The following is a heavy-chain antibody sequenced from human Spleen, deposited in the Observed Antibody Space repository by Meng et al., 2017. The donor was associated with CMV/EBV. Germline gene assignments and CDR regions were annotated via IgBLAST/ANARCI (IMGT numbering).Heavy chain of an antibody. D-gene: IGHD6-13*01. CDR3: ARAEEQQGEFDY. V-gene: IGHV3-21*01. CDR1: GFTFSSYS. CDR2: ISSSSSYI. J-gene: IGHJ4*02. Sequence: ETLSLTCAASGFTFSSYSMNWVRQAPGKGLEWVSSISSSSSYIYYADSVKGRFTISRDNAKNSLYLQMNSLRAEDTAVYYCARAEEQQGEFDYWGQGTLVTVSS.